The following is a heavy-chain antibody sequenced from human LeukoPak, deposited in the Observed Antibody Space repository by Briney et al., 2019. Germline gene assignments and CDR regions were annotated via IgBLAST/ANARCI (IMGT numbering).Heavy chain of an antibody. CDR2: ISAYNGNT. V-gene: IGHV1-18*01. CDR1: GYAFTSYG. Sequence: ASVKVSCKASGYAFTSYGISWVRQAPGQGLEWMGWISAYNGNTNYAQKLQGRVTMTTDTSTSTAYMELRSLRSDDTAVCYCAIPTLSRYCSGGSCYEHWGQGTLVTVSS. D-gene: IGHD2-15*01. CDR3: AIPTLSRYCSGGSCYEH. J-gene: IGHJ1*01.